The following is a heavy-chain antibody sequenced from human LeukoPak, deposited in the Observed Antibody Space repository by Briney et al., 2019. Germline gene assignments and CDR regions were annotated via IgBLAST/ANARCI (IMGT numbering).Heavy chain of an antibody. D-gene: IGHD4-17*01. CDR2: ISNTGGTT. V-gene: IGHV3-23*01. Sequence: GGSLRLSCAPSGFTLSSFAMSWVRQAPGKGLEWVSAISNTGGTTYYADSVKGRFTISRDNSKNALYLQMNSLRAEDTAVYYCARDSLGDYEALDYWGQGTLVTVSS. CDR3: ARDSLGDYEALDY. CDR1: GFTLSSFA. J-gene: IGHJ4*02.